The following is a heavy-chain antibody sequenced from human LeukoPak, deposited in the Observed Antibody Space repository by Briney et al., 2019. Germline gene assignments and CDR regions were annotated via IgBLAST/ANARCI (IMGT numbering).Heavy chain of an antibody. CDR1: GGSISSSSYY. CDR2: IYYSGST. V-gene: IGHV4-39*01. J-gene: IGHJ4*02. Sequence: SETLSLTCTVSGGSISSSSYYWGWIRQPPGKGLEWIGSIYYSGSTYYNPTLKSRVTISVDTSKNQFSLKLSSVTAADTAVYYCAGHRRITMIVVVSNFGYWGQGTLVTVSS. D-gene: IGHD3-22*01. CDR3: AGHRRITMIVVVSNFGY.